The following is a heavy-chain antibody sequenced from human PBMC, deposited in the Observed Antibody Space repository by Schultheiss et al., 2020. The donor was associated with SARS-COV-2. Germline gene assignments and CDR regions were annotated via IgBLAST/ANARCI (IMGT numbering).Heavy chain of an antibody. V-gene: IGHV3-23*01. Sequence: GGSLRLSCAASGVTFSSYAMSWVRQAPGKGLEWVSSISGSANSTYYADSVKGRFTVSRDNSNNTLYLQMNSLRAEDTAVYYCATYGDYAHYWGQGTLVTVSS. CDR2: ISGSANST. D-gene: IGHD4-17*01. CDR3: ATYGDYAHY. J-gene: IGHJ4*02. CDR1: GVTFSSYA.